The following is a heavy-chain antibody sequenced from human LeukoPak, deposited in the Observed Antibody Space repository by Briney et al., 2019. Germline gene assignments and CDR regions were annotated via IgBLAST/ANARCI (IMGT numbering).Heavy chain of an antibody. CDR3: ARHARAGSYYPDY. Sequence: SETLSLTCTVSGGSISSSSYYWGWIRQPPGKGLEWIGSIYYSGSTYYNPSLKSRVTISVDTSKNQFSLKLSSVTAADTAVYYCARHARAGSYYPDYWGQGTLVTVSS. V-gene: IGHV4-39*01. J-gene: IGHJ4*02. CDR1: GGSISSSSYY. D-gene: IGHD2-21*01. CDR2: IYYSGST.